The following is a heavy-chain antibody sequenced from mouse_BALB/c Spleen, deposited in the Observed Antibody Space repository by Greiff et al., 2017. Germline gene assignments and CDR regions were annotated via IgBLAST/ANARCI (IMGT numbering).Heavy chain of an antibody. Sequence: EVQGVESGGGLVKPGGSLKLSCAASGFTFSDYYMYWVRQTPEKRLEWVATISDGGSYTYYPDSVKGRFTISRDNAKNNLYLQMSSLKSEDTAMYYCARAKKQLGLRESSYYFDYWGQGTTLTVSS. CDR2: ISDGGSYT. V-gene: IGHV5-4*02. CDR1: GFTFSDYY. J-gene: IGHJ2*01. CDR3: ARAKKQLGLRESSYYFDY. D-gene: IGHD3-1*01.